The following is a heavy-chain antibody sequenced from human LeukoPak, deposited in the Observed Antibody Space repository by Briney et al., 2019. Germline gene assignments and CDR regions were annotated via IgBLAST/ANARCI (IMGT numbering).Heavy chain of an antibody. Sequence: SETLSLTCAVYGGSFSGYYWSWIRQPPGKGLEWLGEINHSGSTNYNPSLRSRVTISVDTSKNQFSLKLSSVTAADTAVYYCARLRTWFGYDAFDIWGQGTMVTVSS. CDR3: ARLRTWFGYDAFDI. V-gene: IGHV4-34*01. J-gene: IGHJ3*02. CDR1: GGSFSGYY. D-gene: IGHD3-10*01. CDR2: INHSGST.